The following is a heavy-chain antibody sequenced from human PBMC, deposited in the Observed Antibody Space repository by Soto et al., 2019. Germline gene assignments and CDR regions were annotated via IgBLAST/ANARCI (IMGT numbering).Heavy chain of an antibody. D-gene: IGHD6-13*01. J-gene: IGHJ6*03. Sequence: QVQLVQSGAEVKKPGASVKVSCKASGYTFTAYYIHWVRQAPGQEFEWMGWIRPNGGSTDFAREFQGRFTMTWDTSISTADMDLSSLRSDDTAVYYCARGSVASAAEPTGMDVWGKGTTVTVSS. CDR1: GYTFTAYY. V-gene: IGHV1-2*02. CDR3: ARGSVASAAEPTGMDV. CDR2: IRPNGGST.